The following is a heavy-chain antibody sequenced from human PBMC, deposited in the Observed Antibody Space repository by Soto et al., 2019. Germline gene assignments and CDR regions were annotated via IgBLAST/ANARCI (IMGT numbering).Heavy chain of an antibody. CDR2: IFYSGST. CDR3: ARHTYSGYDPLG. J-gene: IGHJ4*02. Sequence: QVQLQESGPGLVKPSETLSLTCTVSGGSITGYYWDWIRQPPGKGLEWIGYIFYSGSTSYNPSLKSRVTISLDTSKNQVALRLSSVTAADTAVYYCARHTYSGYDPLGWGQGTLVTVSS. V-gene: IGHV4-59*08. D-gene: IGHD5-12*01. CDR1: GGSITGYY.